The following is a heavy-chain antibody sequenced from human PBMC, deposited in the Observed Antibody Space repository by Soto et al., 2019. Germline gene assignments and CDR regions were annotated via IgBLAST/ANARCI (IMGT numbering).Heavy chain of an antibody. V-gene: IGHV1-46*01. J-gene: IGHJ4*02. CDR3: ARDGYSGSYYGGNFDY. CDR2: INPRGGST. CDR1: GYTFTSYY. D-gene: IGHD1-26*01. Sequence: QVQLVQSGAEVKKPGASVKVSCKASGYTFTSYYMHWVRQAPGQGLEWMGIINPRGGSTSYAQKFQGRVTMTRDTSTSTVYMELSSLRSEDTAVYYCARDGYSGSYYGGNFDYWGQGTLVTVSS.